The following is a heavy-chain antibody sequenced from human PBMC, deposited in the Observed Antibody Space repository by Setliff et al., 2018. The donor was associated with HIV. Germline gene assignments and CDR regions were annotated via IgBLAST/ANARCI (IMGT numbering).Heavy chain of an antibody. CDR3: ARGRGAVAGYVDY. V-gene: IGHV4-34*01. J-gene: IGHJ4*02. CDR2: INHSGST. CDR1: GGSFSGYY. Sequence: SETLSLTCAVYGGSFSGYYWSWIRQPPGKGLEWIGEINHSGSTNYNPSLKSRATISVGTSKNQFSLKLSSVTAADTAVYYCARGRGAVAGYVDYWGQGTLVTVSS. D-gene: IGHD6-19*01.